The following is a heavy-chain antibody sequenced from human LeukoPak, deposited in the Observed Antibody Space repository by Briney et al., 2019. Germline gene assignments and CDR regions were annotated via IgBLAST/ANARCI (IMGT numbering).Heavy chain of an antibody. CDR2: ISGSGGST. CDR1: GFTFSSYG. Sequence: GGSLRLSCAASGFTFSSYGMSWVRQAPGKGLEWVSAISGSGGSTYYADSVKGRFTISRDNAKNSLYLQMNSLRAEDTAVYYCARDGYNYLGVTDYWGQGTLVTVSS. CDR3: ARDGYNYLGVTDY. J-gene: IGHJ4*02. V-gene: IGHV3-23*01. D-gene: IGHD5-24*01.